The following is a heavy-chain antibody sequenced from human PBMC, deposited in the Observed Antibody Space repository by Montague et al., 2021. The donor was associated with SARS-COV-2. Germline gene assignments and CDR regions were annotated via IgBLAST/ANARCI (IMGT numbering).Heavy chain of an antibody. Sequence: YSGTTYDNPSLRSQVTMSVDTSKTQFSLKMNSVAAADTAVYYCARGFYGSGSYHAFDIWSQGTVVAVSS. J-gene: IGHJ3*02. CDR3: ARGFYGSGSYHAFDI. D-gene: IGHD3-10*01. CDR2: YSGTT. V-gene: IGHV4-39*01.